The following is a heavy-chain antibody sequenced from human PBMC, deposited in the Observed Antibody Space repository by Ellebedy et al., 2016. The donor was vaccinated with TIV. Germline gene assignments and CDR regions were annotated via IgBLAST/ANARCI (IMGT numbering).Heavy chain of an antibody. CDR1: RYTFTTYT. Sequence: ASVKVSXKASRYTFTTYTMHWVRQAPGQGLEWMGWINAGNGKTKSSQKFQGRVTITRDTSASTAYMELRSLRSEDTAMYYCARETHYYDSRSDYPWGSWGQGTLVTVSS. CDR2: INAGNGKT. CDR3: ARETHYYDSRSDYPWGS. D-gene: IGHD3-22*01. J-gene: IGHJ4*02. V-gene: IGHV1-3*01.